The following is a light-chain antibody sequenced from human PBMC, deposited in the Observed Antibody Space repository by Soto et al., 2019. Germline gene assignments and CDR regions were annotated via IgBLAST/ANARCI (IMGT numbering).Light chain of an antibody. V-gene: IGLV2-14*01. Sequence: QSALTQPASVSGSPGQSITISCTGTSSDVGGYNYVSWYQQYPGKAPKLMIYEVSNRPSGVSNRFSGSKSGNTASLTISGLHAEDEADYYCSSYTSSILVFGGGTKVTVL. CDR1: SSDVGGYNY. CDR2: EVS. J-gene: IGLJ3*02. CDR3: SSYTSSILV.